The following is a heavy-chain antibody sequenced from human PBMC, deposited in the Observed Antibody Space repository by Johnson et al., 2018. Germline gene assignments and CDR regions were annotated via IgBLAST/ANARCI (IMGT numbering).Heavy chain of an antibody. J-gene: IGHJ6*02. CDR2: IIPIFGTA. V-gene: IGHV1-69*01. CDR3: ARDLKGGSGWYYYYGMDV. Sequence: QVQLVQSGAEVKKPGSSVKVSCKASGGTFSSYAISWVRQAPGQGLEWMGGIIPIFGTANYAQKFQGRVTITADESTSQAYMELSSLRSEDTAVYYCARDLKGGSGWYYYYGMDVWGQGTTVTVSS. CDR1: GGTFSSYA. D-gene: IGHD6-19*01.